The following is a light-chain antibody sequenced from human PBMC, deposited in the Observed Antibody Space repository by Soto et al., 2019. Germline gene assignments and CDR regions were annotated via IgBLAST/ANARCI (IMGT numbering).Light chain of an antibody. Sequence: EIVLTQSPGTLSLSPGERATLSCTTSQSVGTYLAWYQQKPGQAPRLLMYGASSRATVIPDRFSGSGSGTDFTLTISRLEPEDLAVYYCQQYVSIPLTFGGGTKVDIK. CDR1: QSVGTY. J-gene: IGKJ4*01. V-gene: IGKV3-20*01. CDR2: GAS. CDR3: QQYVSIPLT.